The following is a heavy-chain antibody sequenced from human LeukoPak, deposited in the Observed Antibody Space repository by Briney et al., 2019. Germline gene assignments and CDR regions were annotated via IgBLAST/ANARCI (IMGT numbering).Heavy chain of an antibody. CDR1: GFTFSSYG. J-gene: IGHJ5*02. V-gene: IGHV3-30*18. CDR2: ISYDGSNK. Sequence: GGSLRLSCAASGFTFSSYGMHWVRQAPGKGLEWVAVISYDGSNKYYADSVKGRFTISRDNSKNTLCLQMNSLRAEGTAVYYCAKSPTLRTTVTKNWFDPWGQGTLVTVSS. D-gene: IGHD4-17*01. CDR3: AKSPTLRTTVTKNWFDP.